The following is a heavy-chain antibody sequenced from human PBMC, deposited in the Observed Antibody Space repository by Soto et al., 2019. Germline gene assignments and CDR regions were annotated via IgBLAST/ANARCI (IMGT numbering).Heavy chain of an antibody. J-gene: IGHJ6*02. V-gene: IGHV3-9*01. Sequence: EVQLVESGGGLVQPGRSLRLSCAASGFTFDDYAMHWVRQAPGKGLEWVSGISWNSGSIGYADSVKGRFTISRDNAKNSLYLQMNSLRAEDTALYYCAKDIEYYYDSSVYFTSHYGMDVWGQGTTVTVSS. D-gene: IGHD3-22*01. CDR2: ISWNSGSI. CDR3: AKDIEYYYDSSVYFTSHYGMDV. CDR1: GFTFDDYA.